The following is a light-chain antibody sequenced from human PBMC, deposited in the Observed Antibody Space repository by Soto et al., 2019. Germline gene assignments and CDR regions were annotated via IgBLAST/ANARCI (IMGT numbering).Light chain of an antibody. V-gene: IGKV3-20*01. Sequence: EIVLTQSPGTLSLSPGERATLSCRASQSVGDTYLAWYQQKPGQAPRLLIFDASTRAVGIPDRFSGSGSGTDFTLIISRLEPEDFAVYHCQQYAISPWTFGQGTKVDI. J-gene: IGKJ1*01. CDR2: DAS. CDR1: QSVGDTY. CDR3: QQYAISPWT.